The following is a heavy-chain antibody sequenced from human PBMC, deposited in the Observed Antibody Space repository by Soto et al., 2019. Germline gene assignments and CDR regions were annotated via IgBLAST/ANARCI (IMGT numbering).Heavy chain of an antibody. Sequence: SETLSLTCAVSGGSISSGGYSWSWIRQPPGKGLEWIGYIYHSGSTYYNPSLKSRVTILVDRSKNQFSLKLSSVTAADTAVYYCTRGELAALGYRGKGTLDPVSP. V-gene: IGHV4-30-2*01. CDR2: IYHSGST. CDR3: TRGELAALGY. J-gene: IGHJ4*02. D-gene: IGHD1-26*01. CDR1: GGSISSGGYS.